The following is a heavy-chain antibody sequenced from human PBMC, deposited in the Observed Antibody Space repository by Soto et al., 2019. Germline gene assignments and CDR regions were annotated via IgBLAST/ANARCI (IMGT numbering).Heavy chain of an antibody. CDR1: GFAFSRYW. V-gene: IGHV3-7*04. D-gene: IGHD3-10*01. CDR2: IQQDGSEK. Sequence: EVQLVESGGGLVQPGGSLRLSCAASGFAFSRYWMTWVRQGPGKGLEWVANIQQDGSEKNYVDSVRGRFTISRDNAKNSLYLQMNSLRVEDTAVYYCARDQYGSGTYYSADDYWGQGTLVTVSS. J-gene: IGHJ4*02. CDR3: ARDQYGSGTYYSADDY.